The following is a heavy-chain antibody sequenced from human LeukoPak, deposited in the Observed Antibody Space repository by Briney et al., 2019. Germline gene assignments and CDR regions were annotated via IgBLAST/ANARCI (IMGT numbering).Heavy chain of an antibody. V-gene: IGHV4-38-2*02. J-gene: IGHJ4*02. D-gene: IGHD6-13*01. CDR1: GYPISSGYY. Sequence: PSETLSLTCTVSGYPISSGYYWGWIRQPPGKGLEWIGEIFHSGSTNYNPSLKSRVTISVDKSNNQFSLKLSSVTAADTAVYYCARRSGSNWYVDYWGQGTLVTVSS. CDR3: ARRSGSNWYVDY. CDR2: IFHSGST.